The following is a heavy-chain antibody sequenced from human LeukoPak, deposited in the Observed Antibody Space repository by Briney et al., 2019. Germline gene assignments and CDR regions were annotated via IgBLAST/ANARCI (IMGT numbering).Heavy chain of an antibody. J-gene: IGHJ4*02. V-gene: IGHV4-39*07. CDR1: GGSISSSSYY. D-gene: IGHD6-19*01. Sequence: SETLSLTCTVSGGSISSSSYYWGWIRQPPGKGLEWIGSIYYSGSTYYNPSLKSRVTLSVDTSKNQFSLKLSSVTAADTAVYYCAREQIAVAGTIDYWGQGTLVTVSS. CDR3: AREQIAVAGTIDY. CDR2: IYYSGST.